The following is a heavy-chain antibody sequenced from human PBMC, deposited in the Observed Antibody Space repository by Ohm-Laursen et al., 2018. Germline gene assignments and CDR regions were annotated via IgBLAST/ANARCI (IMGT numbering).Heavy chain of an antibody. CDR3: ARAYYYDSSGYLDY. CDR1: GGTFSSYA. J-gene: IGHJ4*02. D-gene: IGHD3-22*01. V-gene: IGHV1-2*02. CDR2: INPNSGGT. Sequence: ASVKVSCKASGGTFSSYAISWVRQAPGQGLEWMGWINPNSGGTNYAQKFQGRVTMTRDTSISTAYMELSRLRSDDTAVYYCARAYYYDSSGYLDYWGQGTLVTVSS.